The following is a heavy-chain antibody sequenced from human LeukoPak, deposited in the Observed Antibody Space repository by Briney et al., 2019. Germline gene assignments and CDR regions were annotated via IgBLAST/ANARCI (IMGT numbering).Heavy chain of an antibody. CDR2: IYYSGST. CDR1: GGSISSYY. D-gene: IGHD3-3*01. CDR3: ARDGGVLEWFYFDY. V-gene: IGHV4-59*01. J-gene: IGHJ4*02. Sequence: SETLSLTCTVSGGSISSYYWSWIRQPPGKGLEWIGYIYYSGSTNYNPSLRSRVTISVDTSKNQFSLKLSSVTAADTAVYYCARDGGVLEWFYFDYWGQGTLVTVSS.